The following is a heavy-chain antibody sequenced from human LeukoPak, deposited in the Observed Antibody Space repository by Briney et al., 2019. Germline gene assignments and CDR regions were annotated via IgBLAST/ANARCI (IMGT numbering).Heavy chain of an antibody. Sequence: ASVKVSCKASGYTFTSYAMHWVRQAPGQRLEWMGWINAGNGNTKYSQKFQGRVTITRDTSASTAYMELSSLRSEDTAVYYCARAGERFLEWRPFDYWGQGTLVTVSS. D-gene: IGHD3-3*01. V-gene: IGHV1-3*01. J-gene: IGHJ4*02. CDR1: GYTFTSYA. CDR3: ARAGERFLEWRPFDY. CDR2: INAGNGNT.